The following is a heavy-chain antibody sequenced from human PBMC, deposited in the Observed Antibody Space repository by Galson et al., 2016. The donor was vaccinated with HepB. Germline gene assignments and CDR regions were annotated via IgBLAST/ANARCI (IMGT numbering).Heavy chain of an antibody. Sequence: SVYYTRSTYYNPSLKSRVTISADTSKNQFSLQLSSVTAADTAFYYCARFNGYGGRGWFDPWGQGTLVTASS. D-gene: IGHD5-12*01. CDR3: ARFNGYGGRGWFDP. J-gene: IGHJ5*02. CDR2: VYYTRST. V-gene: IGHV4-38-2*01.